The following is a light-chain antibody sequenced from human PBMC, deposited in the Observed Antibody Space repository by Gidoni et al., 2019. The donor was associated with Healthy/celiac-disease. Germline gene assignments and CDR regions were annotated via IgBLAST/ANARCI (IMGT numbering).Light chain of an antibody. CDR3: QQYNSYPWK. CDR2: KAS. V-gene: IGKV1-5*03. CDR1: QSISSW. Sequence: DIQMTQSPSTLSASVGDRVTITCRASQSISSWLAWYQQKPGKAPKLLIYKASSLESGVPSRFSGSGSGTEFNLTISSLQPDDFATYYCQQYNSYPWKFGQGTKVEIK. J-gene: IGKJ1*01.